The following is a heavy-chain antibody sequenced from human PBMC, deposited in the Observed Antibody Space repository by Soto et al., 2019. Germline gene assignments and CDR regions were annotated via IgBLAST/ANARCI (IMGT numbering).Heavy chain of an antibody. CDR1: GYTFTSYD. Sequence: DSVKVSCKASGYTFTSYDINWVRQATGQGLEWMGWMNPNSGNTGYAQKFQGRVTMTRNTSISTAYMELSSLRSEDTAVYYCARGYCSSKSCSGYYYYMDVWGKGSTVTVS. D-gene: IGHD2-2*01. CDR2: MNPNSGNT. CDR3: ARGYCSSKSCSGYYYYMDV. V-gene: IGHV1-8*01. J-gene: IGHJ6*03.